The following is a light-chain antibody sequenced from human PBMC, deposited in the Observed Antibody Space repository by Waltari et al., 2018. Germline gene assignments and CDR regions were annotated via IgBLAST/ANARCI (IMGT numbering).Light chain of an antibody. CDR1: SSHIGSNY. CDR3: GTWHSGLSVVL. V-gene: IGLV1-51*02. CDR2: ENN. J-gene: IGLJ3*02. Sequence: QSVLTQPPSVSAAPGQRVTISCSGRSSHIGSNYVSWYQHLPGTAPKRVIYENNKRPPGIPDRFSGSKFDTSGTLDITGLQTGDEADYYCGTWHSGLSVVLFGGGTKLTVL.